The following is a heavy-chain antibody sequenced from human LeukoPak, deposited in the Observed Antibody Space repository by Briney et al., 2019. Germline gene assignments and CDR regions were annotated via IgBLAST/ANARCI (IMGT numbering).Heavy chain of an antibody. CDR1: GYTFTSYG. J-gene: IGHJ4*02. V-gene: IGHV1-18*01. D-gene: IGHD1-26*01. CDR3: ARDGVGSYSKV. CDR2: INPDNGNT. Sequence: ASVKLSCKVSGYTFTSYGISWVRQAPGQGLEWMGWINPDNGNTHYTQKFQGRVTLTTDTSTSTANMELRSLRSDDTAVYYCARDGVGSYSKVWGQGTLVTVSS.